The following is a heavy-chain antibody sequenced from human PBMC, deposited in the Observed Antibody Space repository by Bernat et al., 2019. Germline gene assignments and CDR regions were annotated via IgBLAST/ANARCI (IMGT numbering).Heavy chain of an antibody. Sequence: QVQLVESGGGVVQPGRSLRLSCAASGFTFSSYGMHWVRQAPGKGLEWVAVISYDGSNKYYADSVKGRFTISRDNSKNTLYLQMNSLRAEDTAVYYCAKEWAHWGYYYYGMDVWGQGTTVTVSS. D-gene: IGHD7-27*01. CDR2: ISYDGSNK. CDR1: GFTFSSYG. V-gene: IGHV3-30*18. J-gene: IGHJ6*02. CDR3: AKEWAHWGYYYYGMDV.